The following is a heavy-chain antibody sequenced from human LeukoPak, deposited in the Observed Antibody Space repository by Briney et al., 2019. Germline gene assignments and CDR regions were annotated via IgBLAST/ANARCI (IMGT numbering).Heavy chain of an antibody. D-gene: IGHD1-26*01. V-gene: IGHV1-69*04. J-gene: IGHJ4*02. CDR1: RGTFSSYA. CDR2: IIPILGIA. CDR3: ARSVGGYSLSVY. Sequence: SVKVSCKASRGTFSSYAISWVRQAPGQGLEWMGRIIPILGIANYAQKFQGRVTITADESTSTAYMELSSLRSGDTAVYYCARSVGGYSLSVYWGQGTLVTVSS.